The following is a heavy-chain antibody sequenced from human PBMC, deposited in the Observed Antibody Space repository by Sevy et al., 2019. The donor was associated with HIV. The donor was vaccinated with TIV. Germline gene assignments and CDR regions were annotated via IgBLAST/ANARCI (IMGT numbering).Heavy chain of an antibody. Sequence: LSLTCTVSGGSISSGGYYWSWIRQHPGKGLEWIGYISYSGSTNYKPSLKSRVTISVDTSKNQFSLKLSSVTAADTAVYYCARATNLNAFDFWGQGTMVTVSS. CDR3: ARATNLNAFDF. V-gene: IGHV4-31*03. J-gene: IGHJ3*01. CDR2: ISYSGST. D-gene: IGHD1-26*01. CDR1: GGSISSGGYY.